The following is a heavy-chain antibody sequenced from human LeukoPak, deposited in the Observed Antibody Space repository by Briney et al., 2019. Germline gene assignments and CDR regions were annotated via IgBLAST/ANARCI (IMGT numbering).Heavy chain of an antibody. V-gene: IGHV3-48*01. D-gene: IGHD2-15*01. J-gene: IGHJ6*03. Sequence: GGSLRLSCAASGFTFRGYSMNWVRQAPGKGLEWVSYINCSNSSIYYADSVKGRFPISRDNANNSLYLQMNSLRAEDTAVYYCARVPGYCSGGSCYSFEYYYYMDVWGKGTTVTISS. CDR2: INCSNSSI. CDR1: GFTFRGYS. CDR3: ARVPGYCSGGSCYSFEYYYYMDV.